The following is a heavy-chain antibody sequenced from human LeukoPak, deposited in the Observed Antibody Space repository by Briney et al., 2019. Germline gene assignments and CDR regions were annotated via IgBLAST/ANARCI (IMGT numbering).Heavy chain of an antibody. CDR1: GFTFSSSA. J-gene: IGHJ4*02. CDR3: AKGGGTGTRFDY. V-gene: IGHV3-23*01. D-gene: IGHD1-7*01. CDR2: ISGSGTGT. Sequence: GGSLRLSCAASGFTFSSSAMSWVRQAPGKGRYWVSAISGSGTGTYYADSVKGPFNNSRDNSKNTLYLQMNSLRAEDTAVYYCAKGGGTGTRFDYWGQGTLVTVSS.